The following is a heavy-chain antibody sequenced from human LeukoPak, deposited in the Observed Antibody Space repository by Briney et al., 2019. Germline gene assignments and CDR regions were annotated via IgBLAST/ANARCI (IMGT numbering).Heavy chain of an antibody. D-gene: IGHD3-22*01. J-gene: IGHJ4*02. CDR2: IHPNSGGT. V-gene: IGHV1-2*02. Sequence: ASVKVSCTASGYTFTGYYMHWVRQAPGQGLEWMGWIHPNSGGTKYARRFQGRVTVTRDTSISTVYMELSRLRSDDTAVYYCARWGKYYYDSSGYYYWGQGTLVSVSS. CDR3: ARWGKYYYDSSGYYY. CDR1: GYTFTGYY.